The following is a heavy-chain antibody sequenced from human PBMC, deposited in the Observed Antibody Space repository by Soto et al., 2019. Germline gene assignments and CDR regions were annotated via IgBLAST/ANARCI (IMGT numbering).Heavy chain of an antibody. J-gene: IGHJ4*02. D-gene: IGHD2-2*01. Sequence: ASVKVSCKTSEYTFTDNYIYWLRQAPGQGLEWMGWLNPNTGATDFAQRFQGRVTLTSDTSISTAYMELSRLTSDDTAVFYCARQSCSSTSCFYDYGGAGTLVTVSS. CDR3: ARQSCSSTSCFYDY. CDR1: EYTFTDNY. CDR2: LNPNTGAT. V-gene: IGHV1-2*02.